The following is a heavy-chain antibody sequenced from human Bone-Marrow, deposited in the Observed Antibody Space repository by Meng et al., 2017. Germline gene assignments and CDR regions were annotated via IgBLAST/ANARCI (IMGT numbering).Heavy chain of an antibody. J-gene: IGHJ4*02. Sequence: GESLKISCVVSGLTLSDHIFHWVRQAPGKGLEWVAVISLDGSGKQYADSVKGRFTFSRDNSKNTLYLQMNSLRAEDTAVYYCAKQGRRGYYDSSGYWYYFDYWGQGTLVTVSS. V-gene: IGHV3-30*07. CDR1: GLTLSDHI. CDR2: ISLDGSGK. D-gene: IGHD3-22*01. CDR3: AKQGRRGYYDSSGYWYYFDY.